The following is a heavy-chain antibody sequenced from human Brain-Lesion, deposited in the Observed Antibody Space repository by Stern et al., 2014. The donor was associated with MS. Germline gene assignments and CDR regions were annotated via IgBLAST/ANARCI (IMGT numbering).Heavy chain of an antibody. CDR3: ATLSPGAGGNYYRHFDY. D-gene: IGHD1-26*01. CDR1: GYTLTELS. V-gene: IGHV1-24*01. CDR2: FDPEDGET. Sequence: QVQLVESGAEVKKPGASVKVSCKVSGYTLTELSMHWVRQAPRKGLEWMGGFDPEDGETIYAQKFQGRVTMAEDTSTDTAYMELSSLRSEDTAVYYCATLSPGAGGNYYRHFDYWGQGTLVTVSS. J-gene: IGHJ4*02.